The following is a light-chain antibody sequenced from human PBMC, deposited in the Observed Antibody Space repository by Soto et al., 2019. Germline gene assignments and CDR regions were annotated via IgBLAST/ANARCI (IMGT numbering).Light chain of an antibody. J-gene: IGLJ3*02. Sequence: QSVLTQPPSASGSPGQSVTISCTGTSSDVGGYNYVSWYQQHPGKAPKLNIYEVTKRPSGGPDRFSGSKSGNTASLTVSGLLAEDEADYYCSSHAGIINVVFGGGTKLTVL. CDR3: SSHAGIINVV. V-gene: IGLV2-8*01. CDR2: EVT. CDR1: SSDVGGYNY.